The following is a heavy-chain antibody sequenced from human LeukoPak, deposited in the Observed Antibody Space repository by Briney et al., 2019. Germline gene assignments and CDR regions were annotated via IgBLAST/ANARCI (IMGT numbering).Heavy chain of an antibody. CDR3: ARDLKELGYCSSTSCLSNWFDP. J-gene: IGHJ5*02. Sequence: SETLSLTCTVSGGSISSYYWSWIRQPAGKGLEWIGRIYTSGSTNYNPSPKSRVTMSVDTSKNQFSLKLSSVIAADTAVYYCARDLKELGYCSSTSCLSNWFDPWGQGTLVTVSS. D-gene: IGHD2-2*01. CDR1: GGSISSYY. CDR2: IYTSGST. V-gene: IGHV4-4*07.